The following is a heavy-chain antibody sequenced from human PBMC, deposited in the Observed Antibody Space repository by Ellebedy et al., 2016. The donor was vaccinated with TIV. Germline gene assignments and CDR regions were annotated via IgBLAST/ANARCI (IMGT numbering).Heavy chain of an antibody. Sequence: ASVKVSCXASGYTFTDYYMHWVRQAPGQGLEWMGWINPKSGGTNYAPKFQGRVTMTRDTSITTVYMELSRLRSDDTAMYYCARGLVWELPFWGQGTLVTVSS. D-gene: IGHD1-26*01. V-gene: IGHV1-2*02. CDR1: GYTFTDYY. CDR3: ARGLVWELPF. CDR2: INPKSGGT. J-gene: IGHJ4*02.